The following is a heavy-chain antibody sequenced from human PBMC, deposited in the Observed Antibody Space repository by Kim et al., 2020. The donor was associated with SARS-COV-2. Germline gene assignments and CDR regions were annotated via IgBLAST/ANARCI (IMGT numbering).Heavy chain of an antibody. CDR1: GFTVSGNY. J-gene: IGHJ5*02. V-gene: IGHV3-66*01. CDR3: ARTPGWDYDYVWGSYRSP. CDR2: IYSGGST. D-gene: IGHD3-16*02. Sequence: GGSLRLSCAASGFTVSGNYMSWVRQAPGKGLEWVSVIYSGGSTYYADSVKGRFTISRDNSKNTLYLQMNSLRAEDTAVYYCARTPGWDYDYVWGSYRSPWGQGTLVTVSS.